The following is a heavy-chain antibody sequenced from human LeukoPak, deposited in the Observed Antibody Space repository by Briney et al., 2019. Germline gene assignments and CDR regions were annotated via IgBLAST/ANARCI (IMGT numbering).Heavy chain of an antibody. CDR3: ARISGGSSGWSTIFSWFDP. CDR1: GGSSSGYY. CDR2: INHSGST. D-gene: IGHD6-19*01. Sequence: SETLSLTCAVYGGSSSGYYWSWIRQPPGKGLEWIGEINHSGSTNYNPSLKSRVTISVDTSKNQFSLKLSSVTAADTAVYYCARISGGSSGWSTIFSWFDPWGQGTLVTVSS. V-gene: IGHV4-34*01. J-gene: IGHJ5*02.